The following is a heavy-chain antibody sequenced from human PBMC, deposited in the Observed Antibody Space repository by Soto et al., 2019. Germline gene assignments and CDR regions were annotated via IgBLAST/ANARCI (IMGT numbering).Heavy chain of an antibody. CDR2: ISGYNGKT. D-gene: IGHD2-21*02. CDR1: GYTFTSYG. J-gene: IGHJ6*02. V-gene: IGHV1-18*01. CDR3: AREGDVPYYYSGMDV. Sequence: QVQLVQSGGEVKKPGASVKVSCKASGYTFTSYGISWVRQAPGQGLEWMGWISGYNGKTNYAQKVQDRVTMTTDTSTSTVYMELRSLRSDDTAVYYWAREGDVPYYYSGMDVWGQGTTVTVSS.